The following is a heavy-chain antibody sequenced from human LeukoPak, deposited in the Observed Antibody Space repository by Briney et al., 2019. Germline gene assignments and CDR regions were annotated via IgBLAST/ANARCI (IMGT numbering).Heavy chain of an antibody. CDR3: AKDGGYYYDSSGYYYSAEYFQH. CDR2: ISYDGSNN. CDR1: GFTFSSYG. J-gene: IGHJ1*01. Sequence: GMSLRLSCAASGFTFSSYGMPWVRQAPGKGLEWVAVISYDGSNNYYADSVKGRFTISRDNSKNTLYLQMNSLRAEDTAVYYCAKDGGYYYDSSGYYYSAEYFQHWGQGTLVTVSS. D-gene: IGHD3-22*01. V-gene: IGHV3-30*18.